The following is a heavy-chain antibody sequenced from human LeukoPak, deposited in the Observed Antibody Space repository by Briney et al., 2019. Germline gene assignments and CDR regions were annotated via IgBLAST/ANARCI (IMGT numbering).Heavy chain of an antibody. J-gene: IGHJ1*01. CDR3: ARPWYDSSGYYPVEYFQH. CDR2: INPSGGST. D-gene: IGHD3-22*01. Sequence: ASVKVSCKASGYTFTSYYMHWVRQAPGQGLEWMGIINPSGGSTSYAQKFQGRVTMTRDTSTSTVYMELSSLRSEDTAVDYCARPWYDSSGYYPVEYFQHWGQGTLVTVSS. V-gene: IGHV1-46*01. CDR1: GYTFTSYY.